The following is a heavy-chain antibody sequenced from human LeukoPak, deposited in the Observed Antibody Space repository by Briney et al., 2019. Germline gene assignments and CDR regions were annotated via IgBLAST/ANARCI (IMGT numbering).Heavy chain of an antibody. J-gene: IGHJ4*02. CDR2: ISGYNANT. D-gene: IGHD3-9*01. V-gene: IGHV1-18*01. CDR1: GYTFTSYG. CDR3: ARDQGYDILTGYNFDY. Sequence: ASVKVSCKASGYTFTSYGISWVRQAPGQGLEWVGWISGYNANTNYVQKLQGRVTMTTDTSTSTAYMELRSLRSDDTAMYYCARDQGYDILTGYNFDYWGQGTLVTVSS.